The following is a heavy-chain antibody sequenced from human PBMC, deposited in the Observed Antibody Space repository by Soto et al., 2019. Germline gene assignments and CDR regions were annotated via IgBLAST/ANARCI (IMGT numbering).Heavy chain of an antibody. CDR2: ISAYNGNT. CDR3: ARDLYSTSWYVRAFDM. CDR1: GYTFTSYG. V-gene: IGHV1-18*01. Sequence: GASVKVSCKASGYTFTSYGINWVRQAPGQGLEWMGWISAYNGNTTDAQKFQGRVTMTRDTSTSTVFLELSSLRSGDTAVYYCARDLYSTSWYVRAFDMWGQGTMVTVSS. D-gene: IGHD6-13*01. J-gene: IGHJ3*02.